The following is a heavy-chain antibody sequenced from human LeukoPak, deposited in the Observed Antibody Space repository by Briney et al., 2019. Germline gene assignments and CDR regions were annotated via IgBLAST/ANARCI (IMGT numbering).Heavy chain of an antibody. V-gene: IGHV4-38-2*02. CDR1: GSSISSDHY. Sequence: PSETLSLTCTVSGSSISSDHYWGWIRQSPGKGLEWIGSFYHSENTYYNPSLKSRVTISKDTAKNQFSLRLSSVTDADTAVYYCTRQSPKLTGDVDCWGQGTLVTVSS. J-gene: IGHJ4*02. D-gene: IGHD3-9*01. CDR2: FYHSENT. CDR3: TRQSPKLTGDVDC.